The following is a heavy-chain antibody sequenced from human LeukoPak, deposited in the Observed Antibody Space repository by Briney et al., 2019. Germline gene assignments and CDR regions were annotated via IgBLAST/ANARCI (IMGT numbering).Heavy chain of an antibody. CDR1: GGSISSGNYY. J-gene: IGHJ4*02. CDR2: IYTSGGT. D-gene: IGHD6-13*01. V-gene: IGHV4-61*02. CDR3: ARGVVAAAGRTFDF. Sequence: SQTLSLTCTVSGGSISSGNYYWSWIRQPAGKGLEWIGRIYTSGGTNCNPSLRSRVTISLDTSKNQLSLKLSSVTAADTAIYYCARGVVAAAGRTFDFWGQGTLVTVSS.